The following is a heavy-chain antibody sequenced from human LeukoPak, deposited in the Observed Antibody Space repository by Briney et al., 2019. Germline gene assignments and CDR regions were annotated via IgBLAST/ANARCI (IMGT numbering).Heavy chain of an antibody. Sequence: ASVKVSCKTSGYTFTTYYIHWVRQAPGQGLEWMGRISPNSGDTNYAQKFQGRVTMTRDTSIRTVQMELSRLRSDDTAVYYCARGMDVWGPGTPVTVS. V-gene: IGHV1-2*06. J-gene: IGHJ6*02. CDR1: GYTFTTYY. CDR3: ARGMDV. CDR2: ISPNSGDT.